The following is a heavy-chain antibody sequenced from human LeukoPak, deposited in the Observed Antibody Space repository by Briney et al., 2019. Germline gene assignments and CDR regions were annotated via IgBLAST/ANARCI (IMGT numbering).Heavy chain of an antibody. V-gene: IGHV1-18*04. J-gene: IGHJ4*02. D-gene: IGHD3-16*01. Sequence: ASVKVSCKTSGYIFTSNSITWVRQASGQQLEWMGWISTFNGYTKYAQNLQGRITMTRDTSTRTVYLEMRNLRSDDTAVYFCARGEFYSDLWGQGTLVTVSS. CDR2: ISTFNGYT. CDR1: GYIFTSNS. CDR3: ARGEFYSDL.